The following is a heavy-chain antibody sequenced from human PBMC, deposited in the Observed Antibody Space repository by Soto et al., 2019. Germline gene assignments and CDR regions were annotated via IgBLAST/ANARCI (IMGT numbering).Heavy chain of an antibody. CDR1: GYIFTNYA. D-gene: IGHD4-17*01. J-gene: IGHJ4*02. Sequence: ASVKVSCKASGYIFTNYAIHWVRQAPGQGPEWMGWISAYDDKTIYSQKFQGRVTLTADTSTTTAYMELRGLRFDDTAVYYCARRYGGTLDYWGQGTLVTVSS. V-gene: IGHV1-18*01. CDR2: ISAYDDKT. CDR3: ARRYGGTLDY.